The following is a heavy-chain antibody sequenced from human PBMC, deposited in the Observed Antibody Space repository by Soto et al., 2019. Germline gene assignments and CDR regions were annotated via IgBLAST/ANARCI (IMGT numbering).Heavy chain of an antibody. V-gene: IGHV3-33*01. CDR2: IWFDGSAR. Sequence: GSLRLSFATSGFTFRNSGMQWVRQTPGKGLEWVAVIWFDGSARYYADSVRGRFSISRDNSKNTLYLQMDSLRAEDTAVYCCARGNYYIDFWGQGTLVTVSS. CDR3: ARGNYYIDF. D-gene: IGHD4-4*01. J-gene: IGHJ4*02. CDR1: GFTFRNSG.